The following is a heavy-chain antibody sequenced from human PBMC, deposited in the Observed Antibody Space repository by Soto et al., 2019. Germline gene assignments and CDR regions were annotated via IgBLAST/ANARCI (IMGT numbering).Heavy chain of an antibody. D-gene: IGHD3-22*01. Sequence: QVQLVQSGAEVKKPGSSMKVSCKASGGTFNSYDINWVRQAPGQGLEWMGGIIPIVETTKYAQKFQGRVTITADESTNTVYMELSSMRSEDTAMYYCARLSRPNYYDTSGFFKDNWFDPWGQGTRVTVSS. J-gene: IGHJ5*02. CDR3: ARLSRPNYYDTSGFFKDNWFDP. CDR1: GGTFNSYD. CDR2: IIPIVETT. V-gene: IGHV1-69*01.